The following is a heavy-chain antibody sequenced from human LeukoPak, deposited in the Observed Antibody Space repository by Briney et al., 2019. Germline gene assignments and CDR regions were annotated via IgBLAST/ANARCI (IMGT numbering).Heavy chain of an antibody. V-gene: IGHV4-34*01. J-gene: IGHJ4*02. Sequence: PSDTQSLTCAVYGGSFSGYYWGWIRQPPGKGLEWIEDINHRGSTNYNPSVKSRITISVDTSKDQVSLTLSSVTAADTAVYYCAGNGDWGQGTLVTVSS. CDR3: AGNGD. CDR2: INHRGST. CDR1: GGSFSGYY. D-gene: IGHD2-8*01.